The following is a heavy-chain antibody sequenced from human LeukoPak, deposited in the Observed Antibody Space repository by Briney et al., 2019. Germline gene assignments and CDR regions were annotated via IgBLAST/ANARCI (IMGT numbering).Heavy chain of an antibody. CDR2: IYPGDSDT. Sequence: GESLKISCKGSGYSFTSYCIGWVRQMPGKGLERMGIIYPGDSDTRYSPSFQGQVTISADKSISTAYLQWSSLKASDTAMYYCARIDYYDSSGYPFDYWGQGTLVTVSS. CDR3: ARIDYYDSSGYPFDY. V-gene: IGHV5-51*01. CDR1: GYSFTSYC. D-gene: IGHD3-22*01. J-gene: IGHJ4*02.